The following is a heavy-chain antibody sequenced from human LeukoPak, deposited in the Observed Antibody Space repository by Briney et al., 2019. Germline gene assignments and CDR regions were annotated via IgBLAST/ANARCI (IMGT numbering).Heavy chain of an antibody. J-gene: IGHJ6*02. CDR3: ARAYDSSGYYYYYYGMDV. D-gene: IGHD3-22*01. Sequence: GGSLRLSCAASGFTVDCNYLSWVRQAPGKGLVWVSRINSDGSSTSYADSVKGRFTISRDNAKNTLYLQMNSLRAEDTAVYYCARAYDSSGYYYYYYGMDVWGQGTTVTVSS. CDR2: INSDGSST. CDR1: GFTVDCNY. V-gene: IGHV3-74*01.